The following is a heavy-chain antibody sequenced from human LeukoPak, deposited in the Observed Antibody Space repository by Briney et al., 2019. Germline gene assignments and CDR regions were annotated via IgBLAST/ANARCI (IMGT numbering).Heavy chain of an antibody. CDR2: ISYDGSNK. CDR1: GFTFSSYA. J-gene: IGHJ4*02. V-gene: IGHV3-30*04. D-gene: IGHD1-26*01. Sequence: TGGSLRLSCAASGFTFSSYAMHWVRQAPGKGLEWVAVISYDGSNKYYADSVKGRFTIYRDNSKNTLYLQMNSLRAEDTAMFYCARAKSWELLGAFDYWGQGTLVTVSS. CDR3: ARAKSWELLGAFDY.